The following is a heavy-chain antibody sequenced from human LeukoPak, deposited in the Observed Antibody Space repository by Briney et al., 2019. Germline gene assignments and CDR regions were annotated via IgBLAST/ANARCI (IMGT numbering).Heavy chain of an antibody. V-gene: IGHV3-30*02. D-gene: IGHD3-16*01. CDR2: IRYDGSNK. J-gene: IGHJ4*02. CDR3: AKQTKNYDYVPHSRFDY. Sequence: PGGSLRLSCAASGFTFSSYGMHWVRQAPGKGLEWVAFIRYDGSNKYYADSVKGRFTISRDNSKNTLYLQMNSLRAEDTAVYYCAKQTKNYDYVPHSRFDYWGQGTLVTVSS. CDR1: GFTFSSYG.